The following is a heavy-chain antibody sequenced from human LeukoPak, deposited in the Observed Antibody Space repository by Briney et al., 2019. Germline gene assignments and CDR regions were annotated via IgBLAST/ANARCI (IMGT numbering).Heavy chain of an antibody. CDR2: INHSGST. Sequence: PSETLSLTCAVYGGSFSGYYWSWIRQPPGKGLEWIGEINHSGSTNYNPSLKSRVTISVDTSKNQFSLKLSSVTAADTAVYYCARGGIAARRSNPFDYWGQGTLVTVSS. D-gene: IGHD6-6*01. V-gene: IGHV4-34*01. J-gene: IGHJ4*02. CDR1: GGSFSGYY. CDR3: ARGGIAARRSNPFDY.